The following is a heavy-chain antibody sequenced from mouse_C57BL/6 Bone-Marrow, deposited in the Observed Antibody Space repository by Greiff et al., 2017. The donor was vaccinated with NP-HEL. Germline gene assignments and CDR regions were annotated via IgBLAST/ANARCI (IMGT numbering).Heavy chain of an antibody. Sequence: QVQLKESGPGLVQPSQSLSITCTVSGFSLTSYGVHWVRQSPGKGLEWLGVIWRGGSTDYNAAFISRLSISKDNSKSQVFFKMNSLQADDTAIYDCARYYYGSSAWFAYWGKGTLVTVSA. V-gene: IGHV2-2*01. J-gene: IGHJ3*01. D-gene: IGHD1-1*01. CDR3: ARYYYGSSAWFAY. CDR1: GFSLTSYG. CDR2: IWRGGST.